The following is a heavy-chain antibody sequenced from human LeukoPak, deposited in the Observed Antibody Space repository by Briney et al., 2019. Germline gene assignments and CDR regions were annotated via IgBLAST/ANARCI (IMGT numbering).Heavy chain of an antibody. J-gene: IGHJ4*02. V-gene: IGHV4-59*08. D-gene: IGHD4/OR15-4a*01. Sequence: PSETLSLTCTVSGVSFSGYFWTWIRQPPGKGLEWIGYVSYSGSTSYSPSLKSRVTISVDASKNQFSLKLSSVTAADTAVYYCARQATIGFDYWGQGTLVTVSS. CDR3: ARQATIGFDY. CDR1: GVSFSGYF. CDR2: VSYSGST.